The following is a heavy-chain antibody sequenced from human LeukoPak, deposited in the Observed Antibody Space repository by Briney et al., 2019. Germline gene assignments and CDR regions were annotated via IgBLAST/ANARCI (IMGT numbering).Heavy chain of an antibody. CDR1: GYTFTSYD. J-gene: IGHJ6*03. V-gene: IGHV1-8*01. CDR2: MNPNSGNT. Sequence: GASVKVSCKASGYTFTSYDINWVRQATGQGLEWMGWMNPNSGNTGYAQKFQGRVTMTRNTSISTAYMELSSLRSEDTAVYYCARNSGYDLHSYYYYYMDVCGKGTTVTVSS. CDR3: ARNSGYDLHSYYYYYMDV. D-gene: IGHD5-12*01.